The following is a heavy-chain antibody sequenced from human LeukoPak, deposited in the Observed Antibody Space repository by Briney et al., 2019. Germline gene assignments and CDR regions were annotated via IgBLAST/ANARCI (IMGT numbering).Heavy chain of an antibody. Sequence: SETLSLTCTVSGGSISSSSYYWGWIRQPPGKGLEWIGSIYYSGSTYYNPSLKSRVTISVDTSKNQFSLKLSSVTAADTAVYYCAVSGSYAGVWGGEDDYWGQGTLVTVSS. CDR1: GGSISSSSYY. V-gene: IGHV4-39*07. CDR3: AVSGSYAGVWGGEDDY. D-gene: IGHD1-26*01. J-gene: IGHJ4*02. CDR2: IYYSGST.